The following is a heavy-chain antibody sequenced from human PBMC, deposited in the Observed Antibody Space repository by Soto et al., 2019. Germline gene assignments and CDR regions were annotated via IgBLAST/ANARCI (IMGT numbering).Heavy chain of an antibody. Sequence: PAETLSLTCTVSGGSISSGGYYWICLGQHQGNGLELNGYIYYSRSTYYNPSLKSRVTITVDTSKNKYSLKLCSVTAADTAMDDCARVLLAYCGGDCIFYYGMDVWGQGTMVTVSS. J-gene: IGHJ6*02. CDR2: IYYSRST. D-gene: IGHD2-21*02. CDR1: GGSISSGGYY. CDR3: ARVLLAYCGGDCIFYYGMDV. V-gene: IGHV4-31*03.